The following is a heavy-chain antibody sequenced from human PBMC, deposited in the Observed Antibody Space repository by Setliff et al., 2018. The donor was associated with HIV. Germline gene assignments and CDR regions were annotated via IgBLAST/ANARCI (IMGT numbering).Heavy chain of an antibody. V-gene: IGHV4-4*02. Sequence: SQTLSLTCAVSGASVSDTIWWSWVRQSQGKGLEWIGEMYHSGTTHYNPSLKSRVNLSLDKSRNQISLKVTSVTATDTAVYFCAGESALTGQSDWGQGTLVTVSS. CDR3: AGESALTGQSD. J-gene: IGHJ4*02. D-gene: IGHD3-9*01. CDR1: GASVSDTIW. CDR2: MYHSGTT.